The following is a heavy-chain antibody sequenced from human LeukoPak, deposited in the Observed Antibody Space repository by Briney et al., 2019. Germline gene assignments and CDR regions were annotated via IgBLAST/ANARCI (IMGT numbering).Heavy chain of an antibody. CDR3: AKTGGRGDPFDY. J-gene: IGHJ4*02. D-gene: IGHD2-21*02. CDR1: GFTFSSYT. CDR2: ISSTSSYI. V-gene: IGHV3-21*01. Sequence: GGSLRLSCAASGFTFSSYTINWVSQAPGKGLQWVSSISSTSSYINYADSVKGRFTISRDNAENSLYLEMNSLRVEDTAVYYCAKTGGRGDPFDYWGQGTLVTVSS.